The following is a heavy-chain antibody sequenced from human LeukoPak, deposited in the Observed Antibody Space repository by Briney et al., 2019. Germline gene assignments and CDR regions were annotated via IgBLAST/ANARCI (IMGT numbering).Heavy chain of an antibody. CDR1: GFTVSSNY. CDR2: IYSGGST. CDR3: AREGLGGSGWRSYFDY. V-gene: IGHV3-53*01. J-gene: IGHJ4*02. D-gene: IGHD6-19*01. Sequence: PGGSLRLSCAASGFTVSSNYMSWVRQAPGKGLEWVSVIYSGGSTYYADSVKGRFTISRDNSKNTLYLQMNSLRAEDTAVYYCAREGLGGSGWRSYFDYWGQGTLVTVSS.